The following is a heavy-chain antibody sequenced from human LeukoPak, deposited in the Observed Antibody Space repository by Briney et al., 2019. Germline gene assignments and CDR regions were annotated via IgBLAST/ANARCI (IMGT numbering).Heavy chain of an antibody. Sequence: GGSLRLSCAASGFTLSSYGMSWVRQAPGEGLEWVANIKQDGSEKYYVDSVKGRFTISRDNAKNSLYLQMNSLRAEDTAVYYCARRYSYGYFPEYYFDYWGQGTLVTVSS. D-gene: IGHD5-18*01. CDR2: IKQDGSEK. CDR1: GFTLSSYG. V-gene: IGHV3-7*01. CDR3: ARRYSYGYFPEYYFDY. J-gene: IGHJ4*02.